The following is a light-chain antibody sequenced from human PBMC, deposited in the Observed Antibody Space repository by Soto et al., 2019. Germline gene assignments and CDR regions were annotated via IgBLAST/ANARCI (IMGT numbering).Light chain of an antibody. J-gene: IGKJ5*01. CDR2: WAS. CDR3: QQYYSSYIT. CDR1: QSVFYSPNNKNY. V-gene: IGKV4-1*01. Sequence: IVMTQSPDSLAVSLGERATINCRSNQSVFYSPNNKNYLAWYQQKPGQPPKLLMYWASNRESGVPDRFSGSGSEKDFTLTISSLQSEDVAVYYCQQYYSSYITFGQGTRLEIK.